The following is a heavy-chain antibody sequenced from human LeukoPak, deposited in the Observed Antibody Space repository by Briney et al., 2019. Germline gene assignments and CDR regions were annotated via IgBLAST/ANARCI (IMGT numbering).Heavy chain of an antibody. J-gene: IGHJ6*03. Sequence: SVKVSCKASGGTFSGYAISWVRQAPGQGLEWMGGIIPIFGTANYAQKFQGRVTITADESTSTAYMELSSLRSEDTAVYYCARGRRGVVVPAAIVRYYYYYMDVWGKGTTVTVSS. V-gene: IGHV1-69*13. CDR2: IIPIFGTA. D-gene: IGHD2-2*01. CDR1: GGTFSGYA. CDR3: ARGRRGVVVPAAIVRYYYYYMDV.